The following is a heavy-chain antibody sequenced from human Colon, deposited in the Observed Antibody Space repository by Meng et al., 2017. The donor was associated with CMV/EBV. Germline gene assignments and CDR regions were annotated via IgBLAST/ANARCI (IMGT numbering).Heavy chain of an antibody. J-gene: IGHJ1*01. CDR1: GYSFTGYY. CDR3: ASHSSYVWGSHH. Sequence: QVQLVESGAGGRMPGASVKVSCKASGYSFTGYYIHWVRQAPGQGLEWMGWMDPTTGRTDYAQKFQGTVTMTRDTSISTAYLELSRLTSDDTAVYYCASHSSYVWGSHHWGQGTLVTVSS. CDR2: MDPTTGRT. V-gene: IGHV1-2*02. D-gene: IGHD3-16*01.